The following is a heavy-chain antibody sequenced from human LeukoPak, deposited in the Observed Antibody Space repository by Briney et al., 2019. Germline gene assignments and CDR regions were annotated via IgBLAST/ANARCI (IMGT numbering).Heavy chain of an antibody. V-gene: IGHV3-23*01. D-gene: IGHD1-26*01. Sequence: GGSLRLSCAAPGFTFSSYAMSWVRQAPGKGLEWVSAISGSGGSTYYADSVKGRFTISRDNSKNTLYLQMNSLRAEDTAVYYCAKNSGSYYLGHDYWGQGTLVTVSS. J-gene: IGHJ4*02. CDR3: AKNSGSYYLGHDY. CDR2: ISGSGGST. CDR1: GFTFSSYA.